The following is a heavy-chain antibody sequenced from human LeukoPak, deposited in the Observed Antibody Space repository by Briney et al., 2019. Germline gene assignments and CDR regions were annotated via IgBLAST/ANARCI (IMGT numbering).Heavy chain of an antibody. CDR2: IIPIFGTA. Sequence: VKVSCKASGGTFSSYAISWVRQAPGQGLEWMGRIIPIFGTANYAQRFQGRVTITTDESTSTAYMELSSLRSEDTAVYYCATCSCPPRYYYYYYMDVWGKGTTVTVSS. D-gene: IGHD2-2*01. CDR3: ATCSCPPRYYYYYYMDV. CDR1: GGTFSSYA. V-gene: IGHV1-69*05. J-gene: IGHJ6*03.